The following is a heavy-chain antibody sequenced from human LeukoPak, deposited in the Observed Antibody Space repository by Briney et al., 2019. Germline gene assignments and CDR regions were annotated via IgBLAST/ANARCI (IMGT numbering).Heavy chain of an antibody. CDR1: GGSISSYY. CDR3: ARAPYYDSSGYPTSYFDL. V-gene: IGHV4-59*01. D-gene: IGHD3-22*01. CDR2: IYYSGST. J-gene: IGHJ2*01. Sequence: SETLSLTCTVSGGSISSYYWSWIRQPPGKGLEWIGYIYYSGSTNYNPSLKSRVTISVDTSKNQFSLKLSSVTAADTAVYYCARAPYYDSSGYPTSYFDLWGRGTLVTDSS.